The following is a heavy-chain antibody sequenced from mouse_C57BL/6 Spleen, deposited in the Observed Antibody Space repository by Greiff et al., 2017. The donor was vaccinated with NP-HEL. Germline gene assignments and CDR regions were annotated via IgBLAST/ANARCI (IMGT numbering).Heavy chain of an antibody. CDR2: IWWDDDK. Sequence: VKLQESGPGILQPSQTLSLTCSFSGFSLSTFGMGVGWIRQPSGKGLEWLAHIWWDDDKYYNPALMSRLTISKDTSKNQVFLKIANVDTADTATYYCARFFYYGSSYGFAYWGQGTLVTVSA. D-gene: IGHD1-1*01. V-gene: IGHV8-8*01. CDR3: ARFFYYGSSYGFAY. J-gene: IGHJ3*01. CDR1: GFSLSTFGMG.